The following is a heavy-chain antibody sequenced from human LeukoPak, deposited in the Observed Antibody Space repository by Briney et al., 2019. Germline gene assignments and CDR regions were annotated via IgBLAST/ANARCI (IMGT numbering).Heavy chain of an antibody. CDR3: AVTWNADRTFAP. D-gene: IGHD1-1*01. V-gene: IGHV4-61*10. CDR2: IYYLGST. J-gene: IGHJ5*02. Sequence: SETLSLTCTVSGGSISSGSYYYSWIRQPAGKGLEWIGHIYYLGSTSYSPSLRSRVTISMDASKNQFSLTLTSVTAADTAVYYCAVTWNADRTFAPWGQGILVTVS. CDR1: GGSISSGSYY.